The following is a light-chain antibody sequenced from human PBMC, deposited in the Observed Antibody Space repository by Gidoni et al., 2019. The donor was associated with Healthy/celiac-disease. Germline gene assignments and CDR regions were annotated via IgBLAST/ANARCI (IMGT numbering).Light chain of an antibody. J-gene: IGKJ3*01. Sequence: IVLTQSPGTLSLSPGERATLSCRASQSVSSSYLAWYQQKPGQAPRLLIHGAASRATGIPDRFSGSGSGTDFTLTISSLEPEDFAVYYCQQYGSSPLFTFGPGTKVDIK. CDR3: QQYGSSPLFT. CDR2: GAA. V-gene: IGKV3-20*01. CDR1: QSVSSSY.